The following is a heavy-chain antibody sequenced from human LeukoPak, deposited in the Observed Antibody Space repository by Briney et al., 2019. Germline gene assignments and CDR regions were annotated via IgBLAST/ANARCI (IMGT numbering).Heavy chain of an antibody. CDR1: GGSISSYY. V-gene: IGHV4-59*12. Sequence: SETLSLTCTVSGGSISSYYWNWIRQPPGQELEWIGSIFRSGDTYYNPSLMSRVTISLETSKNQFSLKLTSVTAADTAVYYCARDIGGYSYGLEADYWGQGTLVTVSS. CDR3: ARDIGGYSYGLEADY. D-gene: IGHD5-18*01. J-gene: IGHJ4*02. CDR2: IFRSGDT.